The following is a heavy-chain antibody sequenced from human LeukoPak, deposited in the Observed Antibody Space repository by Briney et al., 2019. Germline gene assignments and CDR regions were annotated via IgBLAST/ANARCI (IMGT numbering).Heavy chain of an antibody. J-gene: IGHJ4*02. D-gene: IGHD7-27*01. CDR1: GFAFSDYE. V-gene: IGHV3-48*03. Sequence: PGGSLRLSCASSGFAFSDYEMNWVRQAPGQGLEWVSYISSSGSIIYYADSVKGRFTISRDNAKRSLFLQMNSLRVEDTAVYYCARTMWGFDYWGQGTLVTVSS. CDR2: ISSSGSII. CDR3: ARTMWGFDY.